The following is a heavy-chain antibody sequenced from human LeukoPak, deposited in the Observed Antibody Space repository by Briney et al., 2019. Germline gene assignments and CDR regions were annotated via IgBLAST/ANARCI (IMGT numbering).Heavy chain of an antibody. Sequence: PGGSLRLSCAASGFTFSSYSMNWVRQPPGKGLEWIGYIYYSGSTNYNPSLKSRVTISVDTSKNQFSLKLSSVTAADTAVYYCARDGGYGSYYYYYYGMDVWGQGTTVTVSS. V-gene: IGHV4-59*01. CDR2: IYYSGST. CDR1: GFTFSSYS. CDR3: ARDGGYGSYYYYYYGMDV. J-gene: IGHJ6*02. D-gene: IGHD5-12*01.